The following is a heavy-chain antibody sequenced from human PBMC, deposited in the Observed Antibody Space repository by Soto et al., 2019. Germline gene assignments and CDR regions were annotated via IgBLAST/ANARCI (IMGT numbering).Heavy chain of an antibody. J-gene: IGHJ4*02. CDR1: GGSFSGYY. Sequence: SETLSLTCAVYGGSFSGYYWSWIRQPPGKGLEWVGEINHSGSTNYNPSLKSRVTISVDTSKNQFSLKLSSVTAADTAVYYCARNEGRIAARPLVDYWGQGTLVTVSS. CDR3: ARNEGRIAARPLVDY. D-gene: IGHD6-6*01. CDR2: INHSGST. V-gene: IGHV4-34*01.